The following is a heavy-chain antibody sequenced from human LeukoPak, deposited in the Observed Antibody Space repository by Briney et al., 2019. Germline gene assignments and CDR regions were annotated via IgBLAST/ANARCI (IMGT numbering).Heavy chain of an antibody. V-gene: IGHV4-59*08. CDR3: ARSSYGYNWFDP. CDR1: GGSMSSYY. Sequence: SETLSLTCTVSGGSMSSYYWNWIRRLPGKGLEWIGYIYYSGSTNYNPSLKSRVTISVGTSKNQFSLYLSSVTAADTAVYYCARSSYGYNWFDPWGQGTLVTVSS. D-gene: IGHD5-18*01. J-gene: IGHJ5*02. CDR2: IYYSGST.